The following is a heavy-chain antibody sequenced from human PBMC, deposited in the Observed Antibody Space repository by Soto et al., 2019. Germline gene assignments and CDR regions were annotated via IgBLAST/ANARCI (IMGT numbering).Heavy chain of an antibody. Sequence: QVQLVQSGAEVKKPGASVKVSCKASGYTFTSYGISWVRQAPGQGLEWMGWISAYNGNTKYAQKLQGRVTMTTDTSTRTAYMEQRSLRSDDTAVYYCARDLGQQLFDYWGQGTLVTVSS. CDR2: ISAYNGNT. D-gene: IGHD6-13*01. CDR1: GYTFTSYG. CDR3: ARDLGQQLFDY. V-gene: IGHV1-18*01. J-gene: IGHJ4*02.